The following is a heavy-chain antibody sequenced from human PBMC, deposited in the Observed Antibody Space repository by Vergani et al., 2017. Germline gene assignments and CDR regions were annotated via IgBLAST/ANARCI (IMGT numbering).Heavy chain of an antibody. CDR3: ARDVDTAMVYYNYGMDV. CDR2: ISSSSSYI. Sequence: VQLVESGGGVVQHGRSLSLSCAASGFTFSSYSMNWVRQAPGKGLEWVSSISSSSSYIYYADSVKGRFTISRDNAKNSLYLQMNSLRAEDTAVYYCARDVDTAMVYYNYGMDVWGQGTTVTVSS. D-gene: IGHD5-18*01. J-gene: IGHJ6*02. V-gene: IGHV3-21*01. CDR1: GFTFSSYS.